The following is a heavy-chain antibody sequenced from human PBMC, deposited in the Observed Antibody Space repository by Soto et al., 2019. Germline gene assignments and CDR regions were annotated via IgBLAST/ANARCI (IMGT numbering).Heavy chain of an antibody. CDR2: IIPIFGTA. CDR3: AKTSVGGLRTDQRFDY. V-gene: IGHV1-69*13. D-gene: IGHD1-1*01. Sequence: SVKVSCKASGGTFSSYAISWVRQAPGQGLEWMGGIIPIFGTANYAQKFQGRVTITADESTSTAYMELSSLRSEDTAVYYCAKTSVGGLRTDQRFDYWGQGTLVTVSS. CDR1: GGTFSSYA. J-gene: IGHJ4*02.